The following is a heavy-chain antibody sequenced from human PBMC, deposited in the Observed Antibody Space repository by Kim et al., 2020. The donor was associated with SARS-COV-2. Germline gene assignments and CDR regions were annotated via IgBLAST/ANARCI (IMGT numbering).Heavy chain of an antibody. CDR3: ASPSRGYYGRWFDY. Sequence: SETLSLTCAVYGGSFSGYYWSWIRQPPGKGLEWIGEINHSGSTNYNPSLKSRVTISVDTSKNQFSLKLSSVTAADTAVYYCASPSRGYYGRWFDYWGQGTLVTVSS. CDR2: INHSGST. J-gene: IGHJ4*02. V-gene: IGHV4-34*01. CDR1: GGSFSGYY. D-gene: IGHD3-3*01.